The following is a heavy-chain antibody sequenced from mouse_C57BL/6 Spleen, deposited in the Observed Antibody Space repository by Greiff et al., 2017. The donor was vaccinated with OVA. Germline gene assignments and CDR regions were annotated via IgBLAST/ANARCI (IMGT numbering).Heavy chain of an antibody. CDR2: ISSGGDYI. V-gene: IGHV5-9-1*02. CDR1: GFTFSSYA. Sequence: EVKLMESGEGLVKPGGSLKLSCAASGFTFSSYAMSWVRQTPEKRLEWVAYISSGGDYIYYADTVKGRFTISRDNARNTLYLQMSSLKSEDTAMYYCTRDQDYGSSYPLFDYWGQGTTLTVSS. CDR3: TRDQDYGSSYPLFDY. D-gene: IGHD1-1*01. J-gene: IGHJ2*01.